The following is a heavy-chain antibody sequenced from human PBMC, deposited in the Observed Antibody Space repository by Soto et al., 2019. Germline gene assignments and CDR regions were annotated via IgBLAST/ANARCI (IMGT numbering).Heavy chain of an antibody. D-gene: IGHD3-10*01. V-gene: IGHV1-18*04. CDR2: LNTGDGNT. J-gene: IGHJ4*02. CDR1: GYSFSTYG. CDR3: ARGEYYGSARDVFDH. Sequence: QVLLVQSGAEVKKPGASVKVSCKASGYSFSTYGVSWVRQAPGQGLEWMGWLNTGDGNTAYAQKLQVIIPLTTDTTTTTADMELRSLRSDDTAIYDCARGEYYGSARDVFDHWGQGTLVTVSS.